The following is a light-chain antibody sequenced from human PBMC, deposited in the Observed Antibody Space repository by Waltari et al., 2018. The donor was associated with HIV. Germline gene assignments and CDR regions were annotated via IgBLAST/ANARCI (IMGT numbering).Light chain of an antibody. V-gene: IGLV1-40*01. CDR1: GSNIGAGYD. J-gene: IGLJ3*02. Sequence: QSVLTQPPSVSGAPGQRVTISCSGSGSNIGAGYDVHWYQQLPGSAPKLLIYDNTKRPSGVPDRFSGSKSGTSASLAITGLQAEEEADYYCQSYDSSLRGVFGGGTKLTVL. CDR3: QSYDSSLRGV. CDR2: DNT.